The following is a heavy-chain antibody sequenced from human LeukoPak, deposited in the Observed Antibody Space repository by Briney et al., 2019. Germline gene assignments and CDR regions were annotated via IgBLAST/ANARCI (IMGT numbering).Heavy chain of an antibody. J-gene: IGHJ4*02. CDR1: GFTFSSYE. Sequence: GGSLRLSCAASGFTFSSYEMNWVRQAPGKGLECVSYISISGTTISYADSVKGRFTISRDNAKNSLYLQMNSLTGDDTAVYFCARQSYGVMDYWGQGTLVTVSS. CDR2: ISISGTTI. CDR3: ARQSYGVMDY. V-gene: IGHV3-48*03. D-gene: IGHD4-17*01.